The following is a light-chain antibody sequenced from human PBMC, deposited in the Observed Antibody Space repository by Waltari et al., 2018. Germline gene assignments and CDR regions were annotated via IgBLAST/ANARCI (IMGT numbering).Light chain of an antibody. CDR3: QQRSNWHQIT. Sequence: EIVLTQSPATLSLSPGERATLSCRASQSVSTYLAWYQQKPGQAPRLLIYDASNRATGIPARFSGSGPGTYFTLTISSLEPEDFAVYYCQQRSNWHQITFGQGTRLEIK. CDR2: DAS. CDR1: QSVSTY. J-gene: IGKJ5*01. V-gene: IGKV3D-11*02.